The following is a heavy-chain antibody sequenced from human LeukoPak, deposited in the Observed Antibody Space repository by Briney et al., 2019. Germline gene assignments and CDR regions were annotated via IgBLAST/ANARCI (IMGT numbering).Heavy chain of an antibody. CDR3: ARAFAY. CDR1: GFTFSNYE. Sequence: PGGSLRLSCEASGFTFSNYEMSWVRQAPGKGLECVSYISSRGSTIYHADSVKGRFTISRDNAKNSLYLQMNSLRAEDTAVYYCARAFAYWGQGTLVTVSS. CDR2: ISSRGSTI. J-gene: IGHJ4*02. V-gene: IGHV3-48*03.